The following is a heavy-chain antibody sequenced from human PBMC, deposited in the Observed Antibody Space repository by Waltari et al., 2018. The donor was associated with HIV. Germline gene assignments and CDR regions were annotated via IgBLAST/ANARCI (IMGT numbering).Heavy chain of an antibody. CDR3: VRGPNAWVGVDY. D-gene: IGHD3-10*01. CDR2: LNTDGSHT. CDR1: GFTFSRYW. V-gene: IGHV3-74*01. J-gene: IGHJ4*02. Sequence: EVQLVESGGGLVQPGGSLRLSCAASGFTFSRYWMHLVRQTPGKGLVWVARLNTDGSHTGYADSVRGRFTISRDNAKSTLYLQMNSLKVEDMAVYYCVRGPNAWVGVDYWGPGTLVTVSS.